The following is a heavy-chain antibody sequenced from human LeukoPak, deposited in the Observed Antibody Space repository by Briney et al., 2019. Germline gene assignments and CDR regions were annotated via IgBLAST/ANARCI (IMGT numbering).Heavy chain of an antibody. V-gene: IGHV1-2*02. J-gene: IGHJ4*02. CDR3: ASDVGSRCSGGSCSFY. D-gene: IGHD2-15*01. CDR2: INPNNGVT. Sequence: ASVKVSCTASGYSFTGYYIHWVRQAPGQGLEWMGWINPNNGVTNYAQKFQGRVTMTRDTSISTGYIELSGLTYDDTAMYYCASDVGSRCSGGSCSFYWGQGTLVTVSS. CDR1: GYSFTGYY.